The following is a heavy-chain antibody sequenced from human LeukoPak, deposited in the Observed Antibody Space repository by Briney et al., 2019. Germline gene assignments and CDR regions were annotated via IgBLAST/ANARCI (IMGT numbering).Heavy chain of an antibody. CDR2: IPYDGKNK. V-gene: IGHV3-30*02. Sequence: GGSLRLSCVASGFTLRNYGMHWVRQSPDKGLEWVTFIPYDGKNKKFADSVKGRFTISRDNSNNTVHLVMNSLRVEDTAVYFCAKDRGWPKAFDFWGQGTMVTVSS. D-gene: IGHD1-26*01. CDR1: GFTLRNYG. J-gene: IGHJ3*01. CDR3: AKDRGWPKAFDF.